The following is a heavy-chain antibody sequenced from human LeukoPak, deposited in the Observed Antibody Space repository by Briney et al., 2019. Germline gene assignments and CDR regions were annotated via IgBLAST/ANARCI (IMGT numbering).Heavy chain of an antibody. D-gene: IGHD3-3*01. CDR1: GGSISSGSYY. CDR2: IYTSGST. J-gene: IGHJ3*02. Sequence: SETLSLTCTVSGGSISSGSYYWSWIRQPAGKGLEWIGRIYTSGSTNYNPSLKSRVTISVDTSKNQFSLKLSSVTAADTAVYYCARAQRFLEWLEPKGDAFDIWGQGTMVTVSS. CDR3: ARAQRFLEWLEPKGDAFDI. V-gene: IGHV4-61*02.